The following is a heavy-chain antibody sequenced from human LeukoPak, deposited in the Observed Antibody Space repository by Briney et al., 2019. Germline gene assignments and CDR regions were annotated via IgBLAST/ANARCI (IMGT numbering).Heavy chain of an antibody. CDR2: FDPEDGET. CDR1: GYTLTELS. D-gene: IGHD2-2*01. Sequence: ASVKVSCKVSGYTLTELSMHWVRQAPGKGLEWMGGFDPEDGETIYAQKFQGRVTMTEDTSTDTAYMELSSLRSEDTAVYYCARGPIIDMVIVPAADDYYYMDVWGKGTTVTVSS. CDR3: ARGPIIDMVIVPAADDYYYMDV. V-gene: IGHV1-24*01. J-gene: IGHJ6*03.